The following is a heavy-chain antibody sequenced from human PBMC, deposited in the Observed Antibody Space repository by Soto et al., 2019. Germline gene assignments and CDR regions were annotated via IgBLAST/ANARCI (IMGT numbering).Heavy chain of an antibody. V-gene: IGHV4-59*12. Sequence: SETLSLTCTVSGGSISSYYWSWIRQPPGKGLEWIGYIYYSGSTNYNPSLKSRVTISVDTSKNQFSLKLSSVTAADTAVYYCARSIDPRGQGTLVTVSS. J-gene: IGHJ5*02. CDR2: IYYSGST. CDR3: ARSIDP. CDR1: GGSISSYY.